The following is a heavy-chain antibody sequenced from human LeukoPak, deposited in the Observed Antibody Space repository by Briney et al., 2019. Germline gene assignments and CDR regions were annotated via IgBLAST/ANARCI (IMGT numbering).Heavy chain of an antibody. CDR1: GGTFSSYA. V-gene: IGHV1-69*05. D-gene: IGHD5-18*01. J-gene: IGHJ3*02. CDR2: IIPIFGTA. Sequence: SVKVSCKASGGTFSSYAISWVRQAPGQGLEWMGRIIPIFGTANYAQKFQGRVTITTDESTSTAYMELSSLRSEDTAVYYCALPADVQLWSLHDAFDIWGQGTMVTVSS. CDR3: ALPADVQLWSLHDAFDI.